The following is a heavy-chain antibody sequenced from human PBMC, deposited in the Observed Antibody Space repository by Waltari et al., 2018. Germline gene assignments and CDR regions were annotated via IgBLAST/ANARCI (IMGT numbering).Heavy chain of an antibody. J-gene: IGHJ5*02. Sequence: QVQLQESGPGLVKPSETLSLTCTVSGYSVSSGYYWGWIRQSPGKGLEWIGITYHSGTTFHNPSLKSRVTILVDTSKNQFSLNLSSVTAADTAVYYWARSRGVWFDSWGQGTLVTVSS. V-gene: IGHV4-38-2*02. CDR1: GYSVSSGYY. CDR3: ARSRGVWFDS. CDR2: TYHSGTT. D-gene: IGHD2-8*02.